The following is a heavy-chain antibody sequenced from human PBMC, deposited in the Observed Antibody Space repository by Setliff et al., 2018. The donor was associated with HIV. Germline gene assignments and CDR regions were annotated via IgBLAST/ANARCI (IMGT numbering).Heavy chain of an antibody. CDR3: ATSGTYSFFSCSSPSSGH. J-gene: IGHJ4*02. CDR2: INPEDGEI. Sequence: ASVKVSCKASGYTFSDYYIHWVKQAPGKGLEWMGRINPEDGEIIYAEKFQGRVTIAADTSTDTAFMELSSLTSADTAVYYCATSGTYSFFSCSSPSSGHWGQGTLVTVSS. CDR1: GYTFSDYY. V-gene: IGHV1-69-2*01. D-gene: IGHD2-21*01.